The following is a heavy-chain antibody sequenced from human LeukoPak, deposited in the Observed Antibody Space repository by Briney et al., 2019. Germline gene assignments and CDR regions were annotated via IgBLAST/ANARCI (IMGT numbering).Heavy chain of an antibody. CDR1: GFTFSSYS. CDR3: ARDRYYDTKCIDY. CDR2: ISSSSSYI. Sequence: KPGGSLRLSCAASGFTFSSYSMNWVRQAPGKGLEWVSSISSSSSYIYYADSVKGRFTISRDNAKNSLYLQMNSLRAEDTAVYYCARDRYYDTKCIDYWGQGTLVTVSS. V-gene: IGHV3-21*01. D-gene: IGHD3-22*01. J-gene: IGHJ4*02.